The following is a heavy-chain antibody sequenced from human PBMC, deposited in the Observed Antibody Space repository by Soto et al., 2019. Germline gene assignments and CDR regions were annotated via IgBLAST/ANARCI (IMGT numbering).Heavy chain of an antibody. CDR2: IFHTAST. J-gene: IGHJ4*02. D-gene: IGHD2-15*01. V-gene: IGHV4-4*02. CDR1: GDSITSSNW. Sequence: SETLSLTCAVSGDSITSSNWWTWVRQSPGQPLEWIGEIFHTASTNYNPSLNSRVSLAVDKSTNHFSLKLRSVTAADTAVYYWARGWFHASRVYHFGDWGQGALVTVSS. CDR3: ARGWFHASRVYHFGD.